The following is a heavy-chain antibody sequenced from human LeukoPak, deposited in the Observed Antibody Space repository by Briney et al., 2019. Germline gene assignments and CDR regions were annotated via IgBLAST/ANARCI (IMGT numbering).Heavy chain of an antibody. V-gene: IGHV3-30*04. CDR3: AKHSHDGSAPYYEVQFDS. CDR2: ISYDGSNK. J-gene: IGHJ4*02. D-gene: IGHD3-22*01. CDR1: GFTFSSYA. Sequence: GRSLRLSCAASGFTFSSYAMHWVRQAPGKGLEWVAVISYDGSNKYYADSVKGRFTISRDNSKNTLYLQMNSLRAEDTAVYYCAKHSHDGSAPYYEVQFDSWGQGTLVTVSS.